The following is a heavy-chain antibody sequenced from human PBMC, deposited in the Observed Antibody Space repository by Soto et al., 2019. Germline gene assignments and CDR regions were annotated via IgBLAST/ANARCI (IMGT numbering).Heavy chain of an antibody. CDR1: GFTVSSHA. V-gene: IGHV3-23*01. D-gene: IGHD2-15*01. CDR3: APHVSCSGGSCQYDAFAI. J-gene: IGHJ3*02. Sequence: EVQVLESGGGLVQPGGSLRLSCEGSGFTVSSHAMTWIRQAPGKGPEWVSTITADGGTYYADSVKGRFAMSRDTSESTLYLQMNGLGAADTAAYYCAPHVSCSGGSCQYDAFAIRGQGTMVTVSS. CDR2: ITADGGT.